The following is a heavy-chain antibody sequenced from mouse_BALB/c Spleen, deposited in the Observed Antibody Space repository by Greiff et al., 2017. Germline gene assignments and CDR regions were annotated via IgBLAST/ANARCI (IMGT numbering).Heavy chain of an antibody. CDR3: ARSYDGYYRFDY. CDR2: IYPGNGDT. Sequence: QVQLQQPGAELVKPGASVKMSCKASGYTFTSYNMHWVKQTPGQGLEWIGAIYPGNGDTSYNQKFKGKATLTADKSSSTAYMQLSSLTSEDSAVYYCARSYDGYYRFDYWGQGTTLTVSS. D-gene: IGHD2-3*01. J-gene: IGHJ2*01. V-gene: IGHV1-12*01. CDR1: GYTFTSYN.